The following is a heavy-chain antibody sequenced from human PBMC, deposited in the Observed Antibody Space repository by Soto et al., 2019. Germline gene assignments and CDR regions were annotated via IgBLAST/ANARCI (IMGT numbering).Heavy chain of an antibody. D-gene: IGHD5-18*01. J-gene: IGHJ4*02. Sequence: EKPSETLSLTCTVSGGSISSGDYYWSWIRQPPGKGLEWIGYIYYSGSTYYNPSLKSRVTISVDTSKNQFSLKLSSVTAADTAVYYCARGRRYSYGTFDYWGQGTLVTVSS. CDR2: IYYSGST. CDR1: GGSISSGDYY. V-gene: IGHV4-30-4*02. CDR3: ARGRRYSYGTFDY.